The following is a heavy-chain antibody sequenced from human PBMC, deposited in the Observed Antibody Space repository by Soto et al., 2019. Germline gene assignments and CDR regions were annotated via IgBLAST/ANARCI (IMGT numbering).Heavy chain of an antibody. Sequence: PGWSLRLSCAASGFTFSSYAMSWVRQAPGKGLEWVSAISGSGGSTYYADSVKGRFTISRDNSKNTLYLQMNSLRAEDTAVYYCAKDRHSSSWYFDYWGQGTLVTVSS. V-gene: IGHV3-23*01. D-gene: IGHD6-13*01. CDR3: AKDRHSSSWYFDY. J-gene: IGHJ4*02. CDR1: GFTFSSYA. CDR2: ISGSGGST.